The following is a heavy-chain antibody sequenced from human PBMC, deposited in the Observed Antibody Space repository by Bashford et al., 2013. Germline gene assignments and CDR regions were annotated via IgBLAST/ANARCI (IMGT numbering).Heavy chain of an antibody. CDR1: GFTFSSYA. CDR2: ISAGGTGT. V-gene: IGHV3-23*01. Sequence: GGSLRLSCAASGFTFSSYAMTWVRQAPGKGLEWVSSISAGGTGTYYADSVKGRFTISRDNSKNTLDLQMNSLRAEDTAVYYCARGDYFDSSGYYFGFDYWGQGALVTVSS. J-gene: IGHJ4*02. CDR3: ARGDYFDSSGYYFGFDY. D-gene: IGHD3-22*01.